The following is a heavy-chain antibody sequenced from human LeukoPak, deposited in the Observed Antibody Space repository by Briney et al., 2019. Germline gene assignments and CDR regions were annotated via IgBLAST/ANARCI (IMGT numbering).Heavy chain of an antibody. D-gene: IGHD4-23*01. CDR1: GFTFSSYS. V-gene: IGHV3-48*02. J-gene: IGHJ4*02. CDR3: ARHDYGGNSGDY. Sequence: PGGPLRLSCAASGFTFSSYSMNWVRQAPGKGLEWVSYIGTSSSTIYYADSVKGRFTISRDNAENSLYLQMNSLRDEDTAVYYCARHDYGGNSGDYWGQGTLVTVSS. CDR2: IGTSSSTI.